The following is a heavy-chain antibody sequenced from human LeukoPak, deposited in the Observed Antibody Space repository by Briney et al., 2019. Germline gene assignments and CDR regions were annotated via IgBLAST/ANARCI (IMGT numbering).Heavy chain of an antibody. CDR3: ARDRGARGRGLA. CDR1: GFTFRIYS. Sequence: GGSLRLSCAASGFTFRIYSMNWVRQAPGTGLEWVSSIGPSSGDIYYADSVKGRFTVSRDNDKNSLYLQMNSLRAEDTAVYYCARDRGARGRGLAWGQGTQVTVSS. CDR2: IGPSSGDI. J-gene: IGHJ5*02. D-gene: IGHD3-10*01. V-gene: IGHV3-21*01.